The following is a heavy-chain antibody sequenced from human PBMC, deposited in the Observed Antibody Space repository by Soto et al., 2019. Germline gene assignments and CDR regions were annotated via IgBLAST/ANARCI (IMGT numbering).Heavy chain of an antibody. D-gene: IGHD1-26*01. J-gene: IGHJ4*02. V-gene: IGHV4-59*02. CDR1: GDSVTSHY. Sequence: SETLSLTCSFSGDSVTSHYLTWIRQSPERGLEWIGYMHYTGFSHYNPSHKSRLTISVDTSKNQFTLQLTSVTFEDTAVYYCATAYGGAWYNYWGQGTQVTVSS. CDR3: ATAYGGAWYNY. CDR2: MHYTGFS.